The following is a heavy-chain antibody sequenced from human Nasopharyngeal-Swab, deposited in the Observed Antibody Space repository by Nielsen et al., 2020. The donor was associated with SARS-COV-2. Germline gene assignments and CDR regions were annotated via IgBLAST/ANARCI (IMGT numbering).Heavy chain of an antibody. V-gene: IGHV5-10-1*01. CDR1: GYSFTTYW. CDR2: IAPRDSYT. Sequence: GASLKISCKGSGYSFTTYWITWVRQLPGKGLEWMGMIAPRDSYTTYSPSFQGHVTISADKSISTAYLQWSSLKASDTAMYYCARLPSPFSSGSWGQGTLVTVSS. J-gene: IGHJ5*02. D-gene: IGHD3-3*01. CDR3: ARLPSPFSSGS.